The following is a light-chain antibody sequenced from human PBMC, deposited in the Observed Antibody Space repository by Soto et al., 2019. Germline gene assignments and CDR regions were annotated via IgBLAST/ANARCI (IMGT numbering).Light chain of an antibody. Sequence: EIVMTQSPGTLCVSPGERVTLSCRASQSVGNNLAWHQQTPGQAPRIISFGASGRATGIPDRFSGSGSGTEFTLTISRLEPEDFEVYFCQQYAGPPTTFGQGTRLEIK. CDR3: QQYAGPPTT. CDR1: QSVGNN. J-gene: IGKJ5*01. CDR2: GAS. V-gene: IGKV3-20*01.